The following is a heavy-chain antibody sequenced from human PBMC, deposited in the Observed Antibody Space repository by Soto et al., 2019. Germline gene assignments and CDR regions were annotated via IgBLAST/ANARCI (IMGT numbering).Heavy chain of an antibody. CDR3: TRDGNGSGWSSLYY. CDR1: GFTFGDYA. V-gene: IGHV3-49*03. CDR2: IRSKAYGGTT. D-gene: IGHD6-19*01. J-gene: IGHJ4*02. Sequence: GGSLRLSCTASGFTFGDYAMSWFRQAPGKGLEWVGFIRSKAYGGTTEYAASVKGRFTISRDDSKSIAYLQMNSLKTEDTAVYYCTRDGNGSGWSSLYYWGQGTLVTVSS.